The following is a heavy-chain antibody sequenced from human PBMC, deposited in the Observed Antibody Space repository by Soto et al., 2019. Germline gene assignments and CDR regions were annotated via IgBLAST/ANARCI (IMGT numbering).Heavy chain of an antibody. CDR2: IWNDGNGY. CDR1: GFNFNNYG. V-gene: IGHV3-33*01. Sequence: QVQLVESGGGVVQPGRSLRLSCAASGFNFNNYGMHWVRQAPGKGLEWVAVIWNDGNGYYYANSVKGRFTISRDNSKNTLSLQMSSLRAEDTAVYYCARRQMSHPTRGAASARGGMDVWGQGTTVTVSS. D-gene: IGHD6-13*01. J-gene: IGHJ6*02. CDR3: ARRQMSHPTRGAASARGGMDV.